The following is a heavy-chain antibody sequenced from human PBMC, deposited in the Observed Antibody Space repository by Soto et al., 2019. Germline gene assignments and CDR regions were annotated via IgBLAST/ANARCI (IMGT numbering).Heavy chain of an antibody. V-gene: IGHV4-31*03. CDR2: IYYSGST. Sequence: PSETLSLTCTVSGGSISSGGYYWSWIRQHPGKGLEWIGYIYYSGSTYYNPSLKNRVTISVDTSKNQFSLKLSSVTAADTAVYYCARGQDIVLVPAAISGGDAFDIWGQGTMVTVSS. J-gene: IGHJ3*02. CDR3: ARGQDIVLVPAAISGGDAFDI. D-gene: IGHD2-2*02. CDR1: GGSISSGGYY.